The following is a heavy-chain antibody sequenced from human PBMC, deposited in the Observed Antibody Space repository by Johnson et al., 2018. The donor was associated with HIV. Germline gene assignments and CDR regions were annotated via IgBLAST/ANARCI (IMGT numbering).Heavy chain of an antibody. CDR2: IYSAGRT. D-gene: IGHD4-23*01. Sequence: VQLVESGGGLVQPGGSLRLSCAASGLTVSSNYMNWVRQAPGKGLEWVSIIYSAGRTFYADSVKGRFTISRDNSNSTLSLQMNSLRGEDTAMYYCARSPGKDYGGNSGGFNVWGQGTMVTVSS. V-gene: IGHV3-66*01. CDR3: ARSPGKDYGGNSGGFNV. J-gene: IGHJ3*01. CDR1: GLTVSSNY.